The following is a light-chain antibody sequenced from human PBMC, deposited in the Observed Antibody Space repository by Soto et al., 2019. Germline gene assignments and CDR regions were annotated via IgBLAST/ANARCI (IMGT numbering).Light chain of an antibody. V-gene: IGLV2-14*02. Sequence: QSALTQPASVSGSPGQSITISCTGTSSDVGNYNLVSWYQQHPGKAPKLMIYEGSKRPSGVSNRFSASKSGSTASLTISGLQAEDEADYYCSSYTSSSPYVFGTGTKVTVL. CDR3: SSYTSSSPYV. J-gene: IGLJ1*01. CDR1: SSDVGNYNL. CDR2: EGS.